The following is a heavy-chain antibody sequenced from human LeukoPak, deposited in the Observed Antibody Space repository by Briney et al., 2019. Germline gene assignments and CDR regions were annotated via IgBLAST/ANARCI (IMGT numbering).Heavy chain of an antibody. D-gene: IGHD4-17*01. CDR3: ARRVKNYGDYVTP. CDR2: INYSGST. J-gene: IGHJ5*02. Sequence: PSETLSLTCTVSGGSISSYYWGWIRQPPGKGLECIGTINYSGSTSYNPSLKSRVTISVDTSKNQFSLKLSSGTAADTAVYYCARRVKNYGDYVTPWGQGTLVTVSS. V-gene: IGHV4-39*07. CDR1: GGSISSYY.